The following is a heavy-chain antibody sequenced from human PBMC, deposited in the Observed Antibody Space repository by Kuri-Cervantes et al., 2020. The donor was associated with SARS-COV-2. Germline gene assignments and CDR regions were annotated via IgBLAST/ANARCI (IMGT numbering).Heavy chain of an antibody. CDR2: ISWNSGSI. V-gene: IGHV3-9*01. Sequence: SLKISCAASGFTFDDYAMHWVRQAPGKGLEWVSGISWNSGSIGYADSVKGRFTISRDNAKNSLYLQMNSLRAEDTALYHCAGRRGGTDPFDYWGQGTLVTVSS. J-gene: IGHJ4*02. CDR1: GFTFDDYA. CDR3: AGRRGGTDPFDY. D-gene: IGHD1-26*01.